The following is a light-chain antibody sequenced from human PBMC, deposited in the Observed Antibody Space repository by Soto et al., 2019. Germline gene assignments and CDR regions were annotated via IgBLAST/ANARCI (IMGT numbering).Light chain of an antibody. CDR3: TSWTTSTTMI. CDR2: DVN. Sequence: QSLMTQPAPVSGSPGQSITISCTGTSRDNGAYNFVSWYQQHPGKAPKLMLYDVNIRPSGVSNRFSGSKSGNTASLTISGLQAEDEADYYCTSWTTSTTMIFGGGTKVTVL. V-gene: IGLV2-14*03. J-gene: IGLJ2*01. CDR1: SRDNGAYNF.